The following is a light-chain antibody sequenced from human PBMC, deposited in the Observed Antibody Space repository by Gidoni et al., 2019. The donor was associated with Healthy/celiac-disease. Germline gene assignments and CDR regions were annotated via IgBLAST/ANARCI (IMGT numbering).Light chain of an antibody. J-gene: IGLJ2*01. CDR2: LNSDGSH. CDR1: SGHSSYA. V-gene: IGLV4-69*01. Sequence: QLVLTQSPSASASLGASVNLTCTLSSGHSSYAIAWHQQQPEKGPRYMMKLNSDGSHSKGDGIPDRFSGSSSGAERNLTISSLQSEDEADYYCQTWGTGIRVFGGGTKVTVL. CDR3: QTWGTGIRV.